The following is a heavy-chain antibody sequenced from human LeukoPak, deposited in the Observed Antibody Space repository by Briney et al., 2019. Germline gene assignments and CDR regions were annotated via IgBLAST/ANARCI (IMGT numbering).Heavy chain of an antibody. V-gene: IGHV3-33*01. CDR1: GFTFSSYD. J-gene: IGHJ4*02. Sequence: GRSLRLSCAAYGFTFSSYDMSSVGQAPGKGLEWVAVIWYDGSNKYYAETVKGRFTISRDKSKNTLYLQMNSLRAEDTAVYYCVRGTGTRVFSDHWGQGTLVTVSS. CDR3: VRGTGTRVFSDH. D-gene: IGHD1-14*01. CDR2: IWYDGSNK.